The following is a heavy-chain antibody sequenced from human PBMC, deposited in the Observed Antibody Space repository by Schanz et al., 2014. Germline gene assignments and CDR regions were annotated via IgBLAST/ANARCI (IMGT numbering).Heavy chain of an antibody. Sequence: EVQLVESGGGLVQPGGSLRFSCAAPGFTFSSYAMSWVRQAPGKGLEWVSAISGSGGSTYYADSVKGRFTISRDNSKNTLYLQMNSLRAEDTAVYYCRLWFGELYYGMDVWGQGTTVTVSS. D-gene: IGHD3-10*01. CDR2: ISGSGGST. J-gene: IGHJ6*02. V-gene: IGHV3-23*04. CDR3: RLWFGELYYGMDV. CDR1: GFTFSSYA.